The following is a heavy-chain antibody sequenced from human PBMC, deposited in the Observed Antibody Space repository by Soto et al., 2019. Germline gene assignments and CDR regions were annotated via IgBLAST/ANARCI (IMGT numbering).Heavy chain of an antibody. Sequence: QVQLQQWGAGLLKPSETLSLTCAVYGGSFSGYYWSWIRQPPGKGLEWIGEINHSGSTNYNPSLKCRVTISVDTSKHQFSLKMTSVTAADTGVYYCAREGAYRAARRIDYWGQGTLVTVSS. V-gene: IGHV4-34*01. CDR1: GGSFSGYY. D-gene: IGHD6-6*01. CDR2: INHSGST. CDR3: AREGAYRAARRIDY. J-gene: IGHJ4*02.